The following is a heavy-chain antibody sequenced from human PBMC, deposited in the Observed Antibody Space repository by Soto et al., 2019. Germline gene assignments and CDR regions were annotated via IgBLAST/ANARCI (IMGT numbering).Heavy chain of an antibody. D-gene: IGHD2-2*01. CDR3: ARDDCSSTSCYYSMDV. Sequence: GGSLSLCCAASVLPFSTYSMNGVRQAPGKGLEWVSSISSSSNYIYYADSVKGRFTISRDNAKNSLYLQMNSLRAEDTAVYYCARDDCSSTSCYYSMDVWGQGTTVTV. CDR1: VLPFSTYS. CDR2: ISSSSNYI. V-gene: IGHV3-21*01. J-gene: IGHJ6*02.